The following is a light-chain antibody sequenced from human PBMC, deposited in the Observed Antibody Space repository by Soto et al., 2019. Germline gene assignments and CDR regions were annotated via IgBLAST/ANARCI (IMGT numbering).Light chain of an antibody. Sequence: EIVLTQSPVTLSGSPGERVTLSCRASQSVSSNLAWYQQKPGQAPRLLIYGASTRATGIPARFSGSGSGTDFTLTISRLEPEDFVVYYCQQYGSSPTFGQGTKVDIK. CDR3: QQYGSSPT. CDR2: GAS. CDR1: QSVSSN. J-gene: IGKJ1*01. V-gene: IGKV3-20*01.